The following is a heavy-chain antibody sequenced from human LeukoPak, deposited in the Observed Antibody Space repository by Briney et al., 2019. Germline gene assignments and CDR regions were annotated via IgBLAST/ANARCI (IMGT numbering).Heavy chain of an antibody. Sequence: SETLSLTCAVYGGSFSGYYWGWIRQPPGKGLEWIGSIYYSGNTYYNPSLKSRVTISVDTSKNQFSLKLSSVTAADTSVYYCARLLGYCSGGNCYSLPYYFDYWGHGTLVTVSS. CDR2: IYYSGNT. V-gene: IGHV4-39*01. CDR1: GGSFSGYY. D-gene: IGHD2-15*01. CDR3: ARLLGYCSGGNCYSLPYYFDY. J-gene: IGHJ4*01.